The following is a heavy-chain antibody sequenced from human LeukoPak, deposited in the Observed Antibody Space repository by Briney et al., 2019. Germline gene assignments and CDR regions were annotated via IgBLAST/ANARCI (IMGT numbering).Heavy chain of an antibody. CDR2: INPNSGGT. V-gene: IGHV1-2*02. D-gene: IGHD2-2*01. CDR1: GYTFTGYY. CDR3: ARDLVVVVPAFHYYYGMDV. J-gene: IGHJ6*02. Sequence: GASVKVSCEASGYTFTGYYMHWVRQAPGQGLEWMGWINPNSGGTNYAQKFQGRVTMTRDTSISTAYMELSSLRSEDTAVYYCARDLVVVVPAFHYYYGMDVWGQGTTVTVSS.